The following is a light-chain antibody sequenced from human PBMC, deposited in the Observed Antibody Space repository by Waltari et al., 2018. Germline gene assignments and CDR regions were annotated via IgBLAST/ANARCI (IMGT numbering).Light chain of an antibody. CDR3: MQALQTPFT. J-gene: IGKJ3*01. Sequence: DIVRLQSPLSLPVTPGEPASITCRSSKSLLHSNGYNYLDWYLKKPGQSPQLLIYLGSNRASGVPDRVSGSGSGTDFTLKISRVEAEDVGVYYCMQALQTPFTFGPGTKVDIK. CDR2: LGS. CDR1: KSLLHSNGYNY. V-gene: IGKV2-28*01.